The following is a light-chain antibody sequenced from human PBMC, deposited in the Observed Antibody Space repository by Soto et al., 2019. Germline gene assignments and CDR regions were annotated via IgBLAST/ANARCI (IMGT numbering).Light chain of an antibody. CDR1: SSDVGTYNY. CDR2: DVS. J-gene: IGLJ3*02. Sequence: QSALTQPASVSGSPGQSITISCTGTSSDVGTYNYVSWYQHRPGKAPKLMIYDVSYWPSGVSNRFSGSKSANTASLTISGLQAEDEADYYCSSYTTSNTQVFGGGTQLTVL. CDR3: SSYTTSNTQV. V-gene: IGLV2-14*01.